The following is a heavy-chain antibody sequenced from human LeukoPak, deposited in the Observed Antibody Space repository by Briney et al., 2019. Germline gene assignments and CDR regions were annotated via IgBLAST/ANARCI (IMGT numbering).Heavy chain of an antibody. V-gene: IGHV4-59*01. J-gene: IGHJ4*02. CDR1: GGSISSYY. Sequence: SETLSLTCTVSGGSISSYYWSWIRQPPGKRLEWIGHFYYSGITNYNPSLKSRVTISVDTSKNQFSLKLSSVTAADTAVYYCASRSSIWSGYQDTLYYFDSWGQGTLVTVSS. D-gene: IGHD3-3*01. CDR3: ASRSSIWSGYQDTLYYFDS. CDR2: FYYSGIT.